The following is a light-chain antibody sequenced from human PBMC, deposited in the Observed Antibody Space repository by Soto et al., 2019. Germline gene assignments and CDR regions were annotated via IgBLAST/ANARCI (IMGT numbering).Light chain of an antibody. Sequence: EIVMTQSPATLSVSRGERATLSCRASQSVSSSYLAWYQQKPGQAPRLLIYGASSRATGIPDRFSGSGSGTDFTLTISRLEPEDFAVYYCQQYDSSPKTFGQGTKVDIK. CDR1: QSVSSSY. V-gene: IGKV3-20*01. CDR2: GAS. J-gene: IGKJ1*01. CDR3: QQYDSSPKT.